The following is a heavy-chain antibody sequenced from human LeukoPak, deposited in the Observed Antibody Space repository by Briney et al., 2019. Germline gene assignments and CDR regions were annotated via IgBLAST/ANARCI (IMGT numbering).Heavy chain of an antibody. V-gene: IGHV3-15*01. D-gene: IGHD3-16*01. CDR2: IKSRTDGGTT. CDR3: TTEPRGRYYFDY. Sequence: PGGSLRLSCAASGFTFSNAWMSWVRQAPGKGLEWVGRIKSRTDGGTTEYAAPVKGRFTISRDDSKNTLYLQMNSLKTDDTAVYYCTTEPRGRYYFDYWGQGTLVTVSS. J-gene: IGHJ4*02. CDR1: GFTFSNAW.